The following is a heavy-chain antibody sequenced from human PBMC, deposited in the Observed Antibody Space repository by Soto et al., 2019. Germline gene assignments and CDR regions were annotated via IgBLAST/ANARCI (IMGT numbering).Heavy chain of an antibody. J-gene: IGHJ6*02. CDR2: INHSGST. CDR1: GGSFSGYY. Sequence: SETLSLTCAVYGGSFSGYYWSWIRQPPGKGLEWIGEINHSGSTNYNPSLKSRVTISVDTSKNQFSLKLSSVTAADTAVYYCAGPDYYGMDVWGQGTTVTVSS. V-gene: IGHV4-34*01. CDR3: AGPDYYGMDV.